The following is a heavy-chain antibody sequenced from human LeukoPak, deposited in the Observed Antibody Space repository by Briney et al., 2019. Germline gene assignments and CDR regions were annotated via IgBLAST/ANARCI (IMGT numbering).Heavy chain of an antibody. D-gene: IGHD2-2*01. Sequence: GGSLRLSCAASGFTFSTYSMNWVRQAPGKGLEWVSSISSGSSYIYYADSVKGRFTISRDDAKNPLYLQMNILRAEDTAVYYCARYCSSSRCLYYYHMDVWGQGTAVTVS. CDR1: GFTFSTYS. V-gene: IGHV3-21*01. CDR2: ISSGSSYI. CDR3: ARYCSSSRCLYYYHMDV. J-gene: IGHJ6*03.